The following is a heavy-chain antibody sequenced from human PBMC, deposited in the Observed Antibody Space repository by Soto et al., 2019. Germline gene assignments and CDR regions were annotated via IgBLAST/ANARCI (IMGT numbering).Heavy chain of an antibody. CDR1: DYTFPTYS. V-gene: IGHV3-48*02. Sequence: GSLRLSCEASDYTFPTYSMNWVRQAPGKGLEWVAYISSRSSTIYHADSVKGRFTISRDNAKNSLYLQMDSLRDEDTAVYFCARAIAVGSTSLDYWGLGTRVTVSS. CDR2: ISSRSSTI. CDR3: ARAIAVGSTSLDY. D-gene: IGHD6-19*01. J-gene: IGHJ4*02.